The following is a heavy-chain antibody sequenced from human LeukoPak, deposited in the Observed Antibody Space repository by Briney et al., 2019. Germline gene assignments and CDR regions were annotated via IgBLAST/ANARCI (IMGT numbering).Heavy chain of an antibody. J-gene: IGHJ5*02. CDR3: ARRVAVVGSNWFDP. Sequence: SETLSLTCTVSGGSISGYYWSWIRQPPGKGLEWIGYIHSSGSPNYTPSLKSRVTISVDTSKNQFSLMLKSVTAADTAVYYCARRVAVVGSNWFDPWGRGTLVTVSS. CDR1: GGSISGYY. D-gene: IGHD6-13*01. CDR2: IHSSGSP. V-gene: IGHV4-59*01.